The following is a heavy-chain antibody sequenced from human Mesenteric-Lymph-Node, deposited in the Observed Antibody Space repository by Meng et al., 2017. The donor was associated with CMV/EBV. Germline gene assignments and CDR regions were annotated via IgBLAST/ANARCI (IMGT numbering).Heavy chain of an antibody. V-gene: IGHV1-8*03. J-gene: IGHJ6*02. CDR1: RHTFSSNT. D-gene: IGHD6-13*01. Sequence: ASVKVSCKASRHTFSSNTINCVRQAIGQGLEWMGWMNPKSSHTGHAQKFQGRVTIIRNTSISTAYMELSSLRSEDTAVYYCARRGLTSTSSSWYYYYGMDVWGQGTTVTVSS. CDR2: MNPKSSHT. CDR3: ARRGLTSTSSSWYYYYGMDV.